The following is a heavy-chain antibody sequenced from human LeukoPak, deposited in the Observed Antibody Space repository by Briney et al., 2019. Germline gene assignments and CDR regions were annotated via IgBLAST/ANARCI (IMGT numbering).Heavy chain of an antibody. CDR2: ISSSSSYI. CDR3: ARVGRYCSSTSCLEFVY. J-gene: IGHJ4*02. V-gene: IGHV3-21*01. Sequence: GGSLRLSCAASGFTFSSYEMNWVRQAPGKGLEWVSSISSSSSYIYYADSVKGRFTISRDNAKNSLYLQMNSLRAEDTAVYYCARVGRYCSSTSCLEFVYWGEGTLVTVSS. CDR1: GFTFSSYE. D-gene: IGHD2-2*01.